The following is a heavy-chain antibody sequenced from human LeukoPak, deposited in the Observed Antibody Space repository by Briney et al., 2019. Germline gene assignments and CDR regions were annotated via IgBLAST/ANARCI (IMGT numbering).Heavy chain of an antibody. CDR2: ISGSGGST. D-gene: IGHD5/OR15-5a*01. J-gene: IGHJ3*02. V-gene: IGHV3-23*01. Sequence: GGSLRLSCAASGFTFSSYAMSWVRQAPGKGLEWVSAISGSGGSTYYADSVKGRFTISRDNSKNTLYLQMNSLRAEDTAVYYCAKVSAGADEVLRFAFDIWGQGTMVTVSS. CDR1: GFTFSSYA. CDR3: AKVSAGADEVLRFAFDI.